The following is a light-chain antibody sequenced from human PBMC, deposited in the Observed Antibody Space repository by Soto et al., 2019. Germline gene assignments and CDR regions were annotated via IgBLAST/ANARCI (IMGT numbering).Light chain of an antibody. J-gene: IGKJ5*01. Sequence: DIQMTQSPASLSASLGDRVTITCRASQSISRYLNWYQQKPGKAPKLLIYAASSLQSGVPSRFSGSGSGTDFTLTISRLEHEDFAVYYCQQYGSSHVITFGQGTRLEIK. CDR2: AAS. V-gene: IGKV1-39*01. CDR1: QSISRY. CDR3: QQYGSSHVIT.